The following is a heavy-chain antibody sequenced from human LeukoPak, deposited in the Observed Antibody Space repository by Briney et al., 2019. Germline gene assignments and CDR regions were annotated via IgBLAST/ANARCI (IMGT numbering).Heavy chain of an antibody. D-gene: IGHD2-15*01. CDR3: ARVSSGVYFDY. CDR2: IYYSGST. CDR1: GGSISSYY. V-gene: IGHV4-59*01. J-gene: IGHJ4*02. Sequence: PSETLSLTCNVSGGSISSYYWSWIRQPPGKGLELIGYIYYSGSTNYNPSLKSRVTISVDTSKNQFSLKLSSVTAADTAVYYCARVSSGVYFDYWGQGTLVTVSS.